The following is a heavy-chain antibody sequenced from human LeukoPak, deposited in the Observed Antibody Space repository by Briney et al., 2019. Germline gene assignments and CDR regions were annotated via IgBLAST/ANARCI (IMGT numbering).Heavy chain of an antibody. CDR3: ARGSFRRLYYYYMDV. J-gene: IGHJ6*03. CDR2: IIPILGTA. D-gene: IGHD5-12*01. Sequence: GASVKVSCKASGGTFSSYAISWVRQAPGQGLEWMGGIIPILGTANYAQKFQGRVTITTDESTSTAYMELSSLRSEDTAVYYCARGSFRRLYYYYMDVWGKGTTVTVSS. CDR1: GGTFSSYA. V-gene: IGHV1-69*05.